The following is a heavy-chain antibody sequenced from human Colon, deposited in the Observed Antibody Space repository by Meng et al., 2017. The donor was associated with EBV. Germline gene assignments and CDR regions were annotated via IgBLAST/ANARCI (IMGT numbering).Heavy chain of an antibody. CDR2: MADDGSGI. V-gene: IGHV3-74*01. CDR3: ARDRGNWLDP. CDR1: GFSFSSSW. Sequence: EGQLVESGGGLVQPGGSLRLSCAASGFSFSSSWMHWVRPAPGKGLVWLSRMADDGSGINYADSVKGRFIISRDNAKNTLYLQMNSLRVEDTAVYYCARDRGNWLDPWGQGTLVTVSA. J-gene: IGHJ5*02.